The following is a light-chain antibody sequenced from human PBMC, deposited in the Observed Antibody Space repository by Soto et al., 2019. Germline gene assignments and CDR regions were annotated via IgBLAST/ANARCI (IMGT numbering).Light chain of an antibody. V-gene: IGKV1-9*01. CDR3: QQLNRYPT. Sequence: IQVTQSPSSLSASVGDRITITCRASQGMSTYLAWYQQKPGKAPKLLIYAAYTLQSGVPSRFSGGGPGTDFTLTISSLQPEDFATYYCQQLNRYPTFGGGTKVEIK. CDR1: QGMSTY. J-gene: IGKJ4*01. CDR2: AAY.